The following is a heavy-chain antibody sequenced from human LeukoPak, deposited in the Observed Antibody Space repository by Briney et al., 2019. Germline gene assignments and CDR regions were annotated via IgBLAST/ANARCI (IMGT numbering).Heavy chain of an antibody. D-gene: IGHD2-2*01. V-gene: IGHV3-53*01. Sequence: PGGSLGLSCAASGFTVRSYYMSWVRQAPGKGLEWVSVIYSGGTTYYADSVKGRFSISRDNSKNTLFLQMNSLRAEDTAVYYCARDIVVVPAAIDYYYMDVWGKGTTVTVSS. J-gene: IGHJ6*03. CDR2: IYSGGTT. CDR3: ARDIVVVPAAIDYYYMDV. CDR1: GFTVRSYY.